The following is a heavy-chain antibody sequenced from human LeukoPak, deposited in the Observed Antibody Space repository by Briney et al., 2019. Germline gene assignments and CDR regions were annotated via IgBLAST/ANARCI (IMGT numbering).Heavy chain of an antibody. CDR3: ARPVGPTASNPLDY. CDR2: VSGSGSTI. J-gene: IGHJ4*02. Sequence: GSLRLSYADSGFTFRDYYMSWLHQAPGKGLDSVSYVSGSGSTIYYADAVKGRFTISRDNAKNSLYLQMNSLRAEDTAVYYCARPVGPTASNPLDYWGQGTLVTVSS. V-gene: IGHV3-11*01. CDR1: GFTFRDYY. D-gene: IGHD1-26*01.